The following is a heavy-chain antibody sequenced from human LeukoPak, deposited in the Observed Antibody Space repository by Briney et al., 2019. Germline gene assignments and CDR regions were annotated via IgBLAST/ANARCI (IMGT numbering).Heavy chain of an antibody. CDR3: GRETIAATGTSVFFDY. J-gene: IGHJ4*02. D-gene: IGHD6-13*01. Sequence: TASETLSLTCTVSGGSISSGGYYWSWIRQHPGKGLEWIGYIYYSGSTYYNPSLKSRVTISVDTSKNQFSLKLTSMTAADTAVYYCGRETIAATGTSVFFDYWGQGTLVTVSS. CDR1: GGSISSGGYY. V-gene: IGHV4-31*03. CDR2: IYYSGST.